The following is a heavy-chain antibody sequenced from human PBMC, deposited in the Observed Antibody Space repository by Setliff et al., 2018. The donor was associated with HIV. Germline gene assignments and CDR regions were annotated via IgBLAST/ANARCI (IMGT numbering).Heavy chain of an antibody. V-gene: IGHV4-39*02. J-gene: IGHJ4*02. D-gene: IGHD3-22*01. CDR2: VYFLGNT. CDR1: GASILSSGGYF. CDR3: ARAPANYHDSSGFYFGGDYYFDF. Sequence: PSETLSLTCTVSGASILSSGGYFWGWIRQPPGRGLEWLGTVYFLGNTYLNPSLKSRVAVSVDTSKNRLSLRVTSVTAADTAVYYCARAPANYHDSSGFYFGGDYYFDFWGQGTLVTVPQ.